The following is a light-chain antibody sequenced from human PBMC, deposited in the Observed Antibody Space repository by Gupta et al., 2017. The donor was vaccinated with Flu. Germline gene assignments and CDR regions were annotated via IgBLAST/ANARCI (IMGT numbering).Light chain of an antibody. Sequence: DIQLPQYPSSLSASVGDRVTITCRASQSISSYLNWYQQKPGKAPKLLIYAASSLQSGVPSRFSGSGSGTDFTLTISRLQPEDFATYYCQQSYSTPFTFGGGTKVEIK. CDR2: AAS. CDR3: QQSYSTPFT. V-gene: IGKV1-39*01. CDR1: QSISSY. J-gene: IGKJ4*01.